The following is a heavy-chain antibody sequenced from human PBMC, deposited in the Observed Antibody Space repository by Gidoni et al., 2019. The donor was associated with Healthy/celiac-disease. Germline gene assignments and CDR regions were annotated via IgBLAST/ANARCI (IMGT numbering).Heavy chain of an antibody. CDR1: GFTFSSYS. CDR2: ISYDGSNK. V-gene: IGHV3-30*04. D-gene: IGHD6-6*01. J-gene: IGHJ6*03. CDR3: ATEYSSSSGLYYYYYMDV. Sequence: QVQLVESGGGVVQPGRSLRLSCAASGFTFSSYSMHWVRQAPGQGLEWVAIISYDGSNKYYADSVKGRFTISRDNSKNTLYLQMNSLRAEDTAVYYCATEYSSSSGLYYYYYMDVWGKGTTVTVSS.